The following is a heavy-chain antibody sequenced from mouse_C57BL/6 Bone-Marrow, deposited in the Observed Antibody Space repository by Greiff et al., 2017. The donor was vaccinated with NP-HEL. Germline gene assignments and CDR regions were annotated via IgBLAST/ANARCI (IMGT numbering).Heavy chain of an antibody. CDR3: ARQGGYYPPFAY. Sequence: DVKLVESGGDLVKPGGSLKLSCAASGFTFRSYGMSWVRQTPDKRLEWVATISSGGSYTYYPDSVKGRFTISRDNAKNTLYLQRSSLKAEDTAMYYCARQGGYYPPFAYWGQGTLVTVSA. D-gene: IGHD2-3*01. V-gene: IGHV5-6*02. CDR1: GFTFRSYG. J-gene: IGHJ3*01. CDR2: ISSGGSYT.